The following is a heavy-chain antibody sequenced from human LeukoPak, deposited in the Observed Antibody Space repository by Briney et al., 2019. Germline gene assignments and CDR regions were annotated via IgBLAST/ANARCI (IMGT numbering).Heavy chain of an antibody. D-gene: IGHD3-22*01. Sequence: GGSLRLSCAASGFTFSSYAMSWVRQAPGKGLEWVSAISGSGGSTYYADSVKGRFTISRDNSKNTLYLQMNSLRAEDTAVYYCAKGKVDYYYDSSGYYYYFDYWGQGTLVTVPS. CDR1: GFTFSSYA. V-gene: IGHV3-23*01. J-gene: IGHJ4*02. CDR2: ISGSGGST. CDR3: AKGKVDYYYDSSGYYYYFDY.